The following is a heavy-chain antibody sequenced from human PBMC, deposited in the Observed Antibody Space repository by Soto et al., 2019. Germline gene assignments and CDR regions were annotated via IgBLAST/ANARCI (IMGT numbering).Heavy chain of an antibody. CDR2: IYYSGNT. V-gene: IGHV4-30-4*08. CDR1: GGSIRTCDYY. CDR3: AREDQDIVGATGY. J-gene: IGHJ4*02. Sequence: PSETLSLTCSVSGGSIRTCDYYWGWIRQPPGKGLEWIGNIYYSGNTDYNPSLKSRVTISVDTSKNQFSLKLSSVTAADTAVYYCAREDQDIVGATGYWGQGTLVTVSS. D-gene: IGHD1-26*01.